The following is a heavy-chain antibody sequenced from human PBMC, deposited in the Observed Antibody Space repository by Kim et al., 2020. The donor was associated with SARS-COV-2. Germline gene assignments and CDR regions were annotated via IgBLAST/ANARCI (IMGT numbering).Heavy chain of an antibody. CDR2: ISPRGHDT. V-gene: IGHV1-46*01. CDR3: ARGLAGGWALDE. D-gene: IGHD3-16*01. Sequence: ASVKVSCRASGYTFTNYHIHWVRQAPGQGLEYMGIISPRGHDTRYSQKFQGRVVVTSDTSTTTVFMELDSLTSDDTALYYCARGLAGGWALDEWGEGTLVSVSS. J-gene: IGHJ4*02. CDR1: GYTFTNYH.